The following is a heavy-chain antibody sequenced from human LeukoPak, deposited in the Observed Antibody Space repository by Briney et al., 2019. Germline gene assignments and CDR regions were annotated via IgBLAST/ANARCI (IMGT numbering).Heavy chain of an antibody. V-gene: IGHV1-2*02. CDR1: GYTFTVYY. D-gene: IGHD6-13*01. J-gene: IGHJ4*02. CDR2: INPNSGGT. CDR3: ARTLRYSSSWFPHYYFDY. Sequence: ASVKVSCKASGYTFTVYYMHWVRQAPGQGLEWMGWINPNSGGTNYAQKFQGRVTMTRDTSISTAYMELSRLRSDDTAVYYCARTLRYSSSWFPHYYFDYWGQGTLVTVSS.